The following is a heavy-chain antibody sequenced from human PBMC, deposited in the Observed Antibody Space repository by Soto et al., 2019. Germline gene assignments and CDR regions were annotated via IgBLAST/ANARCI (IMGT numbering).Heavy chain of an antibody. J-gene: IGHJ4*02. CDR1: GYSITNHG. V-gene: IGHV3-33*06. CDR3: GKDIRSGSIDY. CDR2: IWAHGTEQ. D-gene: IGHD1-1*01. Sequence: SLRLSCAASGYSITNHGMHWVRQAPGKGLEWVALIWAHGTEQYYADSVKGRFTVSRDTSTNTVYLQMNSLRAEDTARYYCGKDIRSGSIDYWGQGTLVTVSS.